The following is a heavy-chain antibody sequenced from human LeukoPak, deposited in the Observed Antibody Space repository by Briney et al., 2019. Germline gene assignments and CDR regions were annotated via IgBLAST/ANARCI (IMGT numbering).Heavy chain of an antibody. Sequence: SVKVSCKASGGTFSSYAISWVRQAPGQGLEWMGGIVPIFGTANYAQKFQGRVTITADKSTSTAYMELSSLRSEDTAVYYCATQYSRIAVAGMGAFDIWGQGTMVTVSS. CDR2: IVPIFGTA. D-gene: IGHD6-19*01. V-gene: IGHV1-69*06. CDR3: ATQYSRIAVAGMGAFDI. J-gene: IGHJ3*02. CDR1: GGTFSSYA.